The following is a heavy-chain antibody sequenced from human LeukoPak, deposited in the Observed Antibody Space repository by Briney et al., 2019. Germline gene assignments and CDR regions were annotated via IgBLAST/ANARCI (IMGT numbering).Heavy chain of an antibody. CDR1: GGSFSGYY. CDR3: ARGGRYSGSYRKEYYFDY. Sequence: SETLSLTCAVYGGSFSGYYWGWIRQPPGKGLEWIGNIYYSGNTYYNLSLKSRVTISVDTSKNQFSLKLSSVTAADTAVYYCARGGRYSGSYRKEYYFDYWGQGTLVTVSS. D-gene: IGHD1-26*01. J-gene: IGHJ4*02. V-gene: IGHV4-34*01. CDR2: IYYSGNT.